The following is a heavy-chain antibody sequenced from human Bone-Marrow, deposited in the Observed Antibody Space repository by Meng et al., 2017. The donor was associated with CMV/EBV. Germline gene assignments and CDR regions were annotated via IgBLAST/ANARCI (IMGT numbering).Heavy chain of an antibody. CDR3: ARHWRTRSTSCYAGGCYFDY. Sequence: GGSLRLSCKGSGYSFTSYWIGWVRQMPGKGLEWMGIIYPGDSDTRYSPSFQGQVTISADKSISTAYLQWSSLKASDTAMYYCARHWRTRSTSCYAGGCYFDYWGQGTLVTVSS. CDR1: GYSFTSYW. CDR2: IYPGDSDT. V-gene: IGHV5-51*01. J-gene: IGHJ4*02. D-gene: IGHD2-2*01.